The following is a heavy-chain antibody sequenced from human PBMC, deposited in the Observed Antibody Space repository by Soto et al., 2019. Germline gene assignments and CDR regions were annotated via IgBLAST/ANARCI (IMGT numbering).Heavy chain of an antibody. J-gene: IGHJ4*02. CDR1: GFSLTTSAVG. Sequence: QITLKESGTPLVKPTQTLTLTCTFSGFSLTTSAVGVGWIRQPPGKALEWLALLYWDDDNQYSPSLRNRLTLTKDTSKNQVVLTMTNMDPVDTATYYCAHGSGWLFDYWGQGTLVTVSS. CDR2: LYWDDDN. CDR3: AHGSGWLFDY. D-gene: IGHD6-19*01. V-gene: IGHV2-5*02.